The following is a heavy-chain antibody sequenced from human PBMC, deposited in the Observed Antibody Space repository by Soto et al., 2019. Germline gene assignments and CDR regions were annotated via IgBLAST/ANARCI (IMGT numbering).Heavy chain of an antibody. J-gene: IGHJ5*02. V-gene: IGHV4-59*02. CDR1: GGSVTSHY. CDR2: IHYSGGT. D-gene: IGHD3-10*01. CDR3: ARESAGSGKNNWFDP. Sequence: SETLSLTCTVYGGSVTSHYWSWIRQPPGKGLVWIGFIHYSGGTKYNPSLESRVTISVDTSQNQLSLRLNSVTAADTAVYYCARESAGSGKNNWFDPWGLGTLVTVSS.